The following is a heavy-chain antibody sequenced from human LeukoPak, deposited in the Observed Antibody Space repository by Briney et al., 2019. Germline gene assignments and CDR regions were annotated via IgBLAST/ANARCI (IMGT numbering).Heavy chain of an antibody. CDR1: GFPFSSYA. CDR3: AKDHDSSGYFEYYFDY. CDR2: ISGSGGST. J-gene: IGHJ4*02. D-gene: IGHD3-22*01. V-gene: IGHV3-23*01. Sequence: GGSLRLSCAASGFPFSSYAMSWVRQAPGKGLEWVSAISGSGGSTYYADSVKGRFTISRDNSKNTLYLQMNSLRAEDTAVYYCAKDHDSSGYFEYYFDYWGQGTLVTVSS.